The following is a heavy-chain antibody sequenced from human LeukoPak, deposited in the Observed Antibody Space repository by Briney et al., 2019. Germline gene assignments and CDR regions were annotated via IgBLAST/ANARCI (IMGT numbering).Heavy chain of an antibody. J-gene: IGHJ3*02. CDR2: ISGSGSST. V-gene: IGHV3-23*01. Sequence: GGSLRLSCAASGFSFSKYAMTWVRQAPGKGLEWVSGISGSGSSTYYADSVKGRFTISRDNSKNTLSLQMNSLRAEDTAVYYCAKDQVTVAGDAFDIWGQGTMVTVSS. CDR1: GFSFSKYA. CDR3: AKDQVTVAGDAFDI. D-gene: IGHD6-19*01.